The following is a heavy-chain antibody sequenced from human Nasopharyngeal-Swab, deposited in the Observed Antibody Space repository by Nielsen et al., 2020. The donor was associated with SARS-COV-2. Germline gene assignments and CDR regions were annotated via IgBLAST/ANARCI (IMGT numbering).Heavy chain of an antibody. CDR3: ARDAHSYGFDY. D-gene: IGHD5-18*01. Sequence: GGSLRLSCTASGFTFSSYSMNWVRQAPGKGLERVAVIWYDGSNKYYADSVKGRFTISRDNSKNTLYLQMNSLRAEDTAVYYCARDAHSYGFDYWGQGTLVTVSS. CDR2: IWYDGSNK. J-gene: IGHJ4*02. V-gene: IGHV3-33*08. CDR1: GFTFSSYS.